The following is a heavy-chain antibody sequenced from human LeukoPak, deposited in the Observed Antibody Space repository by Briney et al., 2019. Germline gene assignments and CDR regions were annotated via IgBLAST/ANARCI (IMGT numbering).Heavy chain of an antibody. CDR1: GFTFSSYS. Sequence: GGSLRLSCAASGFTFSSYSMNWVRQAPGKGLEWVSYNSSSSSTIYYADSVKGRFTISRDNAKNSLYLQMNSLRAEDTAVYYCATEGYHRHDAFVIWGQGTMVTVSS. V-gene: IGHV3-48*01. CDR2: NSSSSSTI. CDR3: ATEGYHRHDAFVI. J-gene: IGHJ3*02. D-gene: IGHD5-18*01.